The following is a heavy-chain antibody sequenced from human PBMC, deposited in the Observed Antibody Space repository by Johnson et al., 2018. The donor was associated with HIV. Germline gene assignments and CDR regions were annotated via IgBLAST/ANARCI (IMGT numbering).Heavy chain of an antibody. CDR3: ARDFDSSGYLDAFDI. V-gene: IGHV3-20*04. CDR1: GFTFSSYA. CDR2: INWNGGST. J-gene: IGHJ3*02. Sequence: VQLVESGGGVVRPGGSLRLSCAASGFTFSSYAMSWVRQAPGKGLEWVSGINWNGGSTGYADSGQGRFTISRDNSKNKLYLQMNSLRLEDTAVYYCARDFDSSGYLDAFDIWGQGTMVTVSS. D-gene: IGHD3-22*01.